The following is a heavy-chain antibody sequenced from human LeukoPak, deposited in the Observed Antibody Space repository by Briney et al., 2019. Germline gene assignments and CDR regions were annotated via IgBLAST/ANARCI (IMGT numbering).Heavy chain of an antibody. CDR3: AKGYSSAYNYYYYAMDV. CDR1: GFTFSSYG. D-gene: IGHD6-25*01. CDR2: ISYDGSNE. Sequence: GGSLRLSCAASGFTFSSYGMHWVRQAPGKGLEWVVVISYDGSNEYYADSVKGRFTISRDNSKNTLYLQMNSLRAEDTAVYYCAKGYSSAYNYYYYAMDVWGQGTTVTVSS. J-gene: IGHJ6*02. V-gene: IGHV3-30*18.